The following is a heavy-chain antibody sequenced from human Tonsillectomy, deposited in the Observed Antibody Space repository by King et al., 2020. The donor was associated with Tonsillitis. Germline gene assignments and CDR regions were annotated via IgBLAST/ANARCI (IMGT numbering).Heavy chain of an antibody. CDR2: IRYDGSNT. CDR3: AKDRIAVAGSFDY. V-gene: IGHV3-30*02. CDR1: GFTFSSYG. J-gene: IGHJ4*02. Sequence: QLVQSGGGVVQPGGSLRLSCAASGFTFSSYGMHWVRQAPGKGLEWVAFIRYDGSNTYYADSVKGRFTISRDTSKNTLYLQMNSLRAEDTAVYYCAKDRIAVAGSFDYWGQGTLVTVSS. D-gene: IGHD6-19*01.